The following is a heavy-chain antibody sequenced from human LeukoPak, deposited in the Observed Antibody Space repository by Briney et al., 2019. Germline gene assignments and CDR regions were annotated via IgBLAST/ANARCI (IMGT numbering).Heavy chain of an antibody. CDR3: ARDRRPSIYGGLDS. D-gene: IGHD4-23*01. Sequence: GGSLRLSCAASGFTFSDYCMSWVRQPPGKGLEWVANIKQDGSEKYYVDSVKGRFTISRDNAKNSLYLQMNSLTAEDTAVYYCARDRRPSIYGGLDSWGQGTLVTVSS. CDR2: IKQDGSEK. J-gene: IGHJ5*02. CDR1: GFTFSDYC. V-gene: IGHV3-7*01.